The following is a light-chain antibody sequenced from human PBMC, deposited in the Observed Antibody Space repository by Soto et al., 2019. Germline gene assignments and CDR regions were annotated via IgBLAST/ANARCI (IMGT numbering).Light chain of an antibody. J-gene: IGKJ2*01. CDR1: RDIRND. CDR2: DAS. CDR3: LQHNSYPQT. Sequence: DIQMTQSPSSLSASVGDRVTITCRASRDIRNDLAWYQQKPGKAPKRLIYDASSLQSGVPSRFSGSGSGTEFTLTISSLQPEDFVTYYCLQHNSYPQTFGQGTKLEIK. V-gene: IGKV1-17*01.